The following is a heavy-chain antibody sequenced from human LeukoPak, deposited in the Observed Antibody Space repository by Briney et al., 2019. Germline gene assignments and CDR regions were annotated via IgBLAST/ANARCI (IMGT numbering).Heavy chain of an antibody. J-gene: IGHJ4*02. CDR3: ARATLDN. Sequence: GGSLRLSCAASGLTVCSTYISWVRQAPGKGLEWVSVIYSGGSTKYADSVKARFTISRDNSKNTVYLQMNNLRAEDTAVYYCARATLDNWGQGTLVTVSS. CDR2: IYSGGST. V-gene: IGHV3-53*01. CDR1: GLTVCSTY.